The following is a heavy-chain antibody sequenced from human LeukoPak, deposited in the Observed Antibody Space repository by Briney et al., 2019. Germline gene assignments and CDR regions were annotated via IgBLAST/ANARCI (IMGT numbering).Heavy chain of an antibody. CDR1: GGTFSSYA. CDR3: ARGSMVRGVIRPYYYYYGMDV. D-gene: IGHD3-10*01. J-gene: IGHJ6*04. CDR2: IIPIFGTA. V-gene: IGHV1-69*06. Sequence: ASVKVSCKASGGTFSSYAISWVRQAPGQGLEWVGGIIPIFGTANYAQKFQGRVTITADKSTSTAYMELSSLRSEDTAVYYCARGSMVRGVIRPYYYYYGMDVWGKGTTVTVSA.